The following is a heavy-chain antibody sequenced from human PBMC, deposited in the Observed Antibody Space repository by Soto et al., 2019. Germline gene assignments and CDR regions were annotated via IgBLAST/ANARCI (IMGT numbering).Heavy chain of an antibody. D-gene: IGHD3-3*01. CDR2: ISPSGDT. CDR3: ARGPSNPLTIFGVVVRGPPDH. CDR1: GESFSGHY. J-gene: IGHJ4*02. Sequence: SETLSLTCAVYGESFSGHYWSWIRQPPGKGLEWIGEISPSGDTSYNPSLKSRVTMSVDTYKKQFSLRLSSVTAADTAVYYCARGPSNPLTIFGVVVRGPPDHWGQGTLVTVSS. V-gene: IGHV4-34*01.